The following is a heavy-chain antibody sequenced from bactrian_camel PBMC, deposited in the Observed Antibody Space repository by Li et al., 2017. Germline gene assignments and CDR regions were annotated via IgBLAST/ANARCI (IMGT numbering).Heavy chain of an antibody. CDR3: AAVQREGQFRCRYTTVAGTRFNN. CDR2: IGSDGST. J-gene: IGHJ4*01. D-gene: IGHD1*01. CDR1: GYTSKSAF. V-gene: IGHV3S55*01. Sequence: VQLVESGGGLVQPGGSLRLSCVASGYTSKSAFMGWFRQAPGKEREGVAAIGSDGSTSYADSAECRFNISQDYASHILYLSMNSLKPEDTAMYYCAAVQREGQFRCRYTTVAGTRFNNWGQGTQVTVS.